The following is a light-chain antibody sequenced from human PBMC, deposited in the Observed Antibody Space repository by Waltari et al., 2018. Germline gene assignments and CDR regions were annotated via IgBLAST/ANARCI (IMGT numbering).Light chain of an antibody. CDR2: SAS. CDR1: QRISNN. CDR3: QQYKNWPPLT. Sequence: EIVMTQFPATLSLSLGERATLSCRASQRISNNLAWYQQKLGQAPRLLIHSASTRATGIPDRFSGSGSGTEFTLTISSLQSEDFARYYCQQYKNWPPLTFGGGTKVEIK. J-gene: IGKJ4*01. V-gene: IGKV3-15*01.